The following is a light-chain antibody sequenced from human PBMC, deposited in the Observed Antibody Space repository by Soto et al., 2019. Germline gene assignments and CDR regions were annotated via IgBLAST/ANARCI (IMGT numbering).Light chain of an antibody. CDR1: QSVSSY. J-gene: IGKJ4*01. V-gene: IGKV3-11*01. CDR3: QQRSNWPSPLP. Sequence: EIVLTQSPATLSLSPGERATLSCRASQSVSSYLAWYQQKPGQAPRLLIYDASNRATGIPARFSGSGSGTDFTLTISSLEPEDFAVYYCQQRSNWPSPLPFGGGTKVEIK. CDR2: DAS.